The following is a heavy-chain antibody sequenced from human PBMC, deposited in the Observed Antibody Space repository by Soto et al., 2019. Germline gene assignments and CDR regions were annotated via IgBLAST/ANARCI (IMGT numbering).Heavy chain of an antibody. V-gene: IGHV3-30*18. CDR3: AKKLRGVRDYYYYGMDV. CDR1: GFTFSSYG. D-gene: IGHD1-26*01. CDR2: MSFDGSNK. Sequence: GGSLRLSCAASGFTFSSYGMHWVRQAPGKGLEWVAVMSFDGSNKYFADSVKGRFTISRDNSKNTLYLQMNSLRAEDTAVYYCAKKLRGVRDYYYYGMDVWGQGTTVTVSS. J-gene: IGHJ6*02.